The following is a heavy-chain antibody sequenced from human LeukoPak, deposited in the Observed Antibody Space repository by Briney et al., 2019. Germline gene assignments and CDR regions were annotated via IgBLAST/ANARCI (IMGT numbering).Heavy chain of an antibody. CDR2: IIPIFGTA. CDR1: GGTFSSYA. V-gene: IGHV1-69*05. Sequence: SVKVSCKASGGTFSSYAISWVRQAPGQGLEWMGGIIPIFGTANYAQNLQGRVTMTTDTPTSTAYMELRSLRSDDTAVYYCALFYSSSHPFDYWGQGTLVTVSS. J-gene: IGHJ4*02. CDR3: ALFYSSSHPFDY. D-gene: IGHD6-6*01.